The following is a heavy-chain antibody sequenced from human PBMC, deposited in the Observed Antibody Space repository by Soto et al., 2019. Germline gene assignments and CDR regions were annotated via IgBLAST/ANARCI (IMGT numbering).Heavy chain of an antibody. CDR2: IIPILGIA. CDR1: GGTFSSYT. J-gene: IGHJ4*02. D-gene: IGHD2-2*01. V-gene: IGHV1-69*02. CDR3: ARAYCSSTSCYDS. Sequence: QVQLVQSGAEVKKPGSSVKVSCKASGGTFSSYTISWVRQAPGQGLEWMGRIIPILGIANYAQKCQGRVTITADNSTSTAYMELSSLSSEDTAVYYCARAYCSSTSCYDSWGQGTLLTVSS.